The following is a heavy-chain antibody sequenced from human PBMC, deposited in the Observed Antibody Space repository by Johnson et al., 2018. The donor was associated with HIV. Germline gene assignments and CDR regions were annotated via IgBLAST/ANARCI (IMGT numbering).Heavy chain of an antibody. D-gene: IGHD5-18*01. CDR2: IGTKSDNYAT. Sequence: VQLVESGGDLVQPGGSVKLSCEGSGFTFSGSAMHWVRQSPGKGLEWVGHIGTKSDNYATEYAASLKGRFIVSRDDSKNTAYMQMNSLKIEDKAVYYCARDKGPDSAMVGDAFDSWGQGTMVTVSS. J-gene: IGHJ3*02. CDR3: ARDKGPDSAMVGDAFDS. V-gene: IGHV3-73*02. CDR1: GFTFSGSA.